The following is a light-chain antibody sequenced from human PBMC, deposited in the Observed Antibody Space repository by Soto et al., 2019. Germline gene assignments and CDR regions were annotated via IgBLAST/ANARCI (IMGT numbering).Light chain of an antibody. V-gene: IGKV4-1*01. Sequence: DIVMTQSPDSLAVSLGERATINCKSSQSIFYSSNNKNYLAWFQQKPGQPPKLLIYWASTRESGVPDRFSGSGSGTDFTLTISSLQAGDEAVYHCQQYYNTPYTFGQGTKLEIK. J-gene: IGKJ2*01. CDR3: QQYYNTPYT. CDR1: QSIFYSSNNKNY. CDR2: WAS.